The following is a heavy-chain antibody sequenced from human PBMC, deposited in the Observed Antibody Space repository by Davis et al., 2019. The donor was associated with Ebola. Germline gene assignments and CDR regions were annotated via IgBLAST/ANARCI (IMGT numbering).Heavy chain of an antibody. CDR2: IVVGSGNT. CDR1: GFTFTSSA. V-gene: IGHV1-58*02. J-gene: IGHJ4*01. Sequence: AASVKVSCKASGFTFTSSAMQWVRQARGQRLEWIGWIVVGSGNTNYAQKFQGRLTISRDMSTSTSYLDLSNVRSEDTAVYYCAASAGTVGNFDYWGQGTLVTVSS. D-gene: IGHD1-14*01. CDR3: AASAGTVGNFDY.